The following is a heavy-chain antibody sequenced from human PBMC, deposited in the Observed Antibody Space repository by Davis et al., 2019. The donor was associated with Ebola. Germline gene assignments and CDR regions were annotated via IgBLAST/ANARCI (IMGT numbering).Heavy chain of an antibody. J-gene: IGHJ4*02. CDR1: EFSRRTRGMC. D-gene: IGHD5-24*01. Sequence: SGPTLVQPTHTLTLTCTFSEFSRRTRGMCVSWIRPPPGKDLEWLARIDWDDDKYYSTTLKTKLTISKDTSKNQVVRTMPNMDPVDTTKDYCAGRDGYNFDYWGQGTLVTVSS. CDR3: AGRDGYNFDY. V-gene: IGHV2-70*11. CDR2: IDWDDDK.